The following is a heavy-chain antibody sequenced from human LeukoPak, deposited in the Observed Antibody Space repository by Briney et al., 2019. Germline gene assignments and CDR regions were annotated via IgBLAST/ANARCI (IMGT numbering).Heavy chain of an antibody. V-gene: IGHV3-66*02. CDR2: IHIDGTT. Sequence: GGSLRLSCAASGITVSNNYMNWVRQAPGKGLEWVSVIHIDGTTYYADSVKGRFTISRDNSKNTAYLKINSLRPEDTALYYCASGSHSSYWGQGTLVTVSS. D-gene: IGHD6-19*01. CDR3: ASGSHSSY. CDR1: GITVSNNY. J-gene: IGHJ4*02.